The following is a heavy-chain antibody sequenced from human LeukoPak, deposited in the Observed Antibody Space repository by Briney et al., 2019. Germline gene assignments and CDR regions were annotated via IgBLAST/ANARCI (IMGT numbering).Heavy chain of an antibody. Sequence: SETLSLTYAVYGGSFSGYYWSWIRQPPGKGLEWIGEINHSGSTNYNPSLKSRVTISVDTSKNEFSLKLSSVTAADTAVYSGARGLRYGDYFGVGTRYFDYWGQGTLVTVSS. CDR1: GGSFSGYY. CDR3: ARGLRYGDYFGVGTRYFDY. D-gene: IGHD4-17*01. J-gene: IGHJ4*02. CDR2: INHSGST. V-gene: IGHV4-34*01.